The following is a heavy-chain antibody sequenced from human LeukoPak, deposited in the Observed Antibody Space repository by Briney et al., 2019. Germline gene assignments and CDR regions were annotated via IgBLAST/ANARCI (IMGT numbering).Heavy chain of an antibody. CDR3: ARAGNIVVGYWYFDP. J-gene: IGHJ2*01. V-gene: IGHV4-39*07. Sequence: SETLSLTCTVSGGSISSSSYYWGWIRQPPGKGLEWIGSIYHSGSTYYNPSLKSRVTISVDRSKNQFSLKLSSVTAADTAVYYCARAGNIVVGYWYFDPWGRGTLVTVSS. CDR1: GGSISSSSYY. CDR2: IYHSGST. D-gene: IGHD2-2*01.